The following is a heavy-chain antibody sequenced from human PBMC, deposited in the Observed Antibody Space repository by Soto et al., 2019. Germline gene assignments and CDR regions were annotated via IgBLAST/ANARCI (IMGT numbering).Heavy chain of an antibody. CDR2: TRSTGSTL. J-gene: IGHJ5*02. D-gene: IGHD2-2*01. CDR1: GLTFSRYC. CDR3: ARDVRYVDL. Sequence: GGSLTLSWAASGLTFSRYCMNWVRQAPGTVLEWLSFTRSTGSTLSYADSVKGRFTSSRDNAKTSLFRQMNSLRDEDTAVYDCARDVRYVDLWGQGTLVTVSS. V-gene: IGHV3-48*02.